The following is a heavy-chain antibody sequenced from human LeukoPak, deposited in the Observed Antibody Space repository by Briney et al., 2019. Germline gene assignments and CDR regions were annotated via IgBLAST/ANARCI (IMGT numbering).Heavy chain of an antibody. CDR1: GFTFSSYW. V-gene: IGHV3-7*01. J-gene: IGHJ4*02. Sequence: GGSLRLSCAASGFTFSSYWMSWVRQAPGKGVEWVANVKQDGNEKSYVDSVKGRFTISRDNAKNSLYLQMNSLRAEDTAVYYCASGWWAYYFDFWGQGTLVTVSS. D-gene: IGHD2-15*01. CDR3: ASGWWAYYFDF. CDR2: VKQDGNEK.